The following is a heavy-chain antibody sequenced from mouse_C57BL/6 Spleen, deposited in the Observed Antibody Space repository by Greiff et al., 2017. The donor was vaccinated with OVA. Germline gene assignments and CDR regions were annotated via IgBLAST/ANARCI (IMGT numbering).Heavy chain of an antibody. CDR1: GYTFTSYW. D-gene: IGHD1-1*01. J-gene: IGHJ1*03. CDR2: IYPGSGST. CDR3: ARHHSYGSSNWYFDV. Sequence: VQLQQPGAELVKPGASVKMSCKASGYTFTSYWITWVKQRPGQGLEWIGDIYPGSGSTNYNEKFKSKATLTVDTSSSTAYMQLSSLTSEDSAVYYCARHHSYGSSNWYFDVWGTGTTVTVSS. V-gene: IGHV1-55*01.